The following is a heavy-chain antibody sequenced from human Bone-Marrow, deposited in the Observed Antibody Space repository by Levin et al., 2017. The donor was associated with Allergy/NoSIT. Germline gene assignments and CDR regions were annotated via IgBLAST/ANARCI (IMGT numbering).Heavy chain of an antibody. V-gene: IGHV3-13*01. CDR2: IDTAGDT. CDR1: GFTFSNYD. J-gene: IGHJ3*02. CDR3: ARVQRGAFDI. Sequence: GGSLRLSCAASGFTFSNYDMHWVRQATGKGLEWVSGIDTAGDTYYPASVQGRFTISRENAKKSLYLQINGLRADDTALYYWARVQRGAFDIWGLGTMVSVSS. D-gene: IGHD2-2*01.